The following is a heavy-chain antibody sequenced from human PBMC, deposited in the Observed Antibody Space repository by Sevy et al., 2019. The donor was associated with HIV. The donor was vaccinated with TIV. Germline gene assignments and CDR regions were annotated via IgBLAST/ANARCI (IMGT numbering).Heavy chain of an antibody. D-gene: IGHD6-19*01. V-gene: IGHV3-21*01. CDR3: ARDPIAVAGDFDY. CDR2: ISSSSSYI. CDR1: GFTFSSYS. Sequence: GGSLRLSCAASGFTFSSYSMNWVRQAPGKGLEWVSSISSSSSYIYYADSVKGRFTISRDNAKNSLYLQMNSLRAEDTAVYYCARDPIAVAGDFDYWGQGTLVTVSS. J-gene: IGHJ4*02.